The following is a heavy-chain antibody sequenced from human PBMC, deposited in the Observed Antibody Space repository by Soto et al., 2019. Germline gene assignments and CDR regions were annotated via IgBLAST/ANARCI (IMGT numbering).Heavy chain of an antibody. D-gene: IGHD3-22*01. CDR2: TNDSGST. V-gene: IGHV4-34*01. Sequence: PSETLSLTCAVYGGSFSGYYWSWIRQPPGKGLDWIGETNDSGSTNYNPSLKSRVTISVDTSRNQFSLKLSSVTAADTAVYYCARRGDYFDSSGDALDIWGQGTMVTVSS. CDR1: GGSFSGYY. CDR3: ARRGDYFDSSGDALDI. J-gene: IGHJ3*02.